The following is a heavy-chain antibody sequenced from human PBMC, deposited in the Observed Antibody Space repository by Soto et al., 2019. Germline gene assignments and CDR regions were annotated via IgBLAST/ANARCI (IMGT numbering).Heavy chain of an antibody. D-gene: IGHD3-10*01. V-gene: IGHV3-11*01. Sequence: QVQLVESGGGLVEPGGSLRLSCAASGFRFGDHYMTWIRQAPGKGLEWVSKISSGGSTMYYADSVKGRFTVSRDNAKNSLYLQMNSLRAEDTAVYYCGGDPYYYGSAFWGQGTLVTVSS. CDR1: GFRFGDHY. J-gene: IGHJ4*02. CDR3: GGDPYYYGSAF. CDR2: ISSGGSTM.